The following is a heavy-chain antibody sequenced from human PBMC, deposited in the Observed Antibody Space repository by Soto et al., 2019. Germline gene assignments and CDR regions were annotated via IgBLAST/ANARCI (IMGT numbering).Heavy chain of an antibody. Sequence: EVQLVESGGGLVQPGGSLRLSCAASGFTFSSYWVHWVRQAPGRGLVWFSRINGDGSSTNYADSVKGRFTISRDNAKNTLYLQMNSLRAEDTAVYLCGRGGSGIYGMDVWGQGTTDTVSS. V-gene: IGHV3-74*01. CDR3: GRGGSGIYGMDV. CDR1: GFTFSSYW. J-gene: IGHJ6*02. D-gene: IGHD6-13*01. CDR2: INGDGSST.